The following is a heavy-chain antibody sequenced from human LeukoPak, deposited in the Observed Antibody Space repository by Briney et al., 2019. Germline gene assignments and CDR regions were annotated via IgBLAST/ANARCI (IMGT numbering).Heavy chain of an antibody. J-gene: IGHJ4*02. Sequence: GGSLRLSCAASGFTFSSYSMNCLRQAPGKGLEWVSSINSSSSYIYYTDSVKGRFTIPRDNAKNSLYLQMNSLRAEDTAVYYCARENVVVAAELHIDYWGQGTLVTVSS. V-gene: IGHV3-21*01. CDR3: ARENVVVAAELHIDY. D-gene: IGHD2-21*02. CDR1: GFTFSSYS. CDR2: INSSSSYI.